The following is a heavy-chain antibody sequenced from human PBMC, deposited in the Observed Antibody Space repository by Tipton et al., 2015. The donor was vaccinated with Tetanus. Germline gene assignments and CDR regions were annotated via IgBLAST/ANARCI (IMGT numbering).Heavy chain of an antibody. CDR1: SGSIRSYY. CDR2: VYSSGST. Sequence: LRLSCTVSSGSIRSYYWSWIRQPPGTGLEWIGYVYSSGSTNYNPSLKSRVTMSVDTSKNQFSLKLSSVTAADTAVYYCARHSGSSPFDYWGQGTLVTVSS. D-gene: IGHD1-26*01. CDR3: ARHSGSSPFDY. V-gene: IGHV4-59*08. J-gene: IGHJ4*02.